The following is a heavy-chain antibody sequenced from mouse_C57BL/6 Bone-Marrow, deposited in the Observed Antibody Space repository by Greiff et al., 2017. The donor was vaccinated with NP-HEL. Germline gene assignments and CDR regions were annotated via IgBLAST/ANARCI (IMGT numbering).Heavy chain of an antibody. J-gene: IGHJ1*03. CDR2: INPSTGGT. CDR1: GYSFTGYY. Sequence: DVKLQESGPELVKPGASVKISCKASGYSFTGYYMNWVKQSPEKSLEWIGEINPSTGGTTYNQKFKAKATLTVDKSSSTAYMQLKSLTSEDSAVYYCAYGSSHWYFDVWGTGTTVTVSS. D-gene: IGHD1-1*01. CDR3: AYGSSHWYFDV. V-gene: IGHV1-42*01.